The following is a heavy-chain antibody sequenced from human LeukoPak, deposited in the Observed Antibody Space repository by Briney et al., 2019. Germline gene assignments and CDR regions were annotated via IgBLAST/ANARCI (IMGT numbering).Heavy chain of an antibody. CDR1: GYSFSSYW. V-gene: IGHV5-51*01. D-gene: IGHD2-21*01. CDR2: MYPGDSDA. CDR3: ARTGAYIDY. J-gene: IGHJ4*02. Sequence: GESLKISCKGSGYSFSSYWIGWVRQKPGKGLEWMGSMYPGDSDARYSPSFQGQVTISADRSISTAYLQWSSLKAADTAMYYCARTGAYIDYWGQGTLVTVSS.